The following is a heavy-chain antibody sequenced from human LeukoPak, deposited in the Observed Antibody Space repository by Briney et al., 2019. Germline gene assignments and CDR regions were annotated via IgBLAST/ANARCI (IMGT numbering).Heavy chain of an antibody. CDR2: IYYSGST. Sequence: SETLSLTCAVSGGSISSYYWSWIRQPPGKGLEWVGYIYYSGSTNYNPSLNSRVTISIDTSKNQFSLKLSSVTATDTAVYYCARDRSDGGYNWFDPWGQGTLVTVSS. D-gene: IGHD2-15*01. CDR3: ARDRSDGGYNWFDP. CDR1: GGSISSYY. V-gene: IGHV4-59*12. J-gene: IGHJ5*02.